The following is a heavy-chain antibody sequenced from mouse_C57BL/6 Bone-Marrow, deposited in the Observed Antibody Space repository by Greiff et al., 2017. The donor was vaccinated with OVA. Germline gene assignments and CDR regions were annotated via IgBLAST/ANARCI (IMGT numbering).Heavy chain of an antibody. CDR1: GYTFTDYE. J-gene: IGHJ4*01. D-gene: IGHD2-5*01. CDR2: IDPDTGGT. Sequence: QVQLQQSGAELVRPGASVTLSCKASGYTFTDYEMHWVKQTPVHGLEWIGAIDPDTGGTAYNQKFKGKAILTADKPSSTAYMELSRLASEDSAVYYCTRGYSNCYAMDDWGQGTSVTVSS. CDR3: TRGYSNCYAMDD. V-gene: IGHV1-15*01.